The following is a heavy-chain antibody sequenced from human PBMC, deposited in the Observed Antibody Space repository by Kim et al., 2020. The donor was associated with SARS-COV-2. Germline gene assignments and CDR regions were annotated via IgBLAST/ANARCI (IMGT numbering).Heavy chain of an antibody. J-gene: IGHJ3*02. CDR2: INPNSGGT. CDR1: GYTFTGYY. D-gene: IGHD3-22*01. Sequence: PSVKVSCKASGYTFTGYYMHWVRQAPGQGLEWMGWINPNSGGTNYAQKFQGRVTMTRDTSISTAYMELSRLRSDDTAVYYCASQLRITMIVVVHYAFDIWGQGTMVTVSS. V-gene: IGHV1-2*02. CDR3: ASQLRITMIVVVHYAFDI.